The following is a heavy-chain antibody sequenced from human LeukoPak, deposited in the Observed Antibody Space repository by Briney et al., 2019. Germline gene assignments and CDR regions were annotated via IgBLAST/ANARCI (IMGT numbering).Heavy chain of an antibody. J-gene: IGHJ3*02. V-gene: IGHV3-21*01. CDR1: GFTFSSYS. Sequence: GGSLRLSCAASGFTFSSYSMNWVRQAPGKGLEWVSSISSSSSYIYYADSMKGRFTISRDNAKKSLYLQMNSLRAEDTAVYYCARGDPDISFGVAGEAFDIWGLGTMVTVSS. D-gene: IGHD3-3*01. CDR2: ISSSSSYI. CDR3: ARGDPDISFGVAGEAFDI.